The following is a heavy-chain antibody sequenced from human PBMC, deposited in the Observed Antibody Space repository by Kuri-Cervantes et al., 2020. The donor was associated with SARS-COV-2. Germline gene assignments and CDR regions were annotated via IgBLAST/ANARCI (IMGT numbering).Heavy chain of an antibody. J-gene: IGHJ3*02. V-gene: IGHV4-39*07. CDR3: ARAPSVITGTTSYAFDI. D-gene: IGHD1-7*01. CDR2: IYYSGST. Sequence: SETLSLTCTVSGGSISSSSYYWGWIRQPPGKGLEWIGSIYYSGSTNYNPSLKSRVTISVDTSKNQFSLKLSSVTAADTAVYYCARAPSVITGTTSYAFDIWGQGTMVTVSS. CDR1: GGSISSSSYY.